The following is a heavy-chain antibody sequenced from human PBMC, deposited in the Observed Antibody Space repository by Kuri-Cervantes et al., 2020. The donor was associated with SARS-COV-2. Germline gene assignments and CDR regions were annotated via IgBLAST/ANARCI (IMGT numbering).Heavy chain of an antibody. D-gene: IGHD6-19*01. CDR2: IYYDGRA. CDR3: ASYERGIGWTDY. J-gene: IGHJ4*02. Sequence: SETLSLTCTVSGGSIRTYNYYWGWIRQPPGKGLEWIGNIYYDGRAYYNPSLESRVTISVDTSKVCLNMNSVTAADTAVYFCASYERGIGWTDYWGQGTLVTVSS. CDR1: GGSIRTYNYY. V-gene: IGHV4-39*01.